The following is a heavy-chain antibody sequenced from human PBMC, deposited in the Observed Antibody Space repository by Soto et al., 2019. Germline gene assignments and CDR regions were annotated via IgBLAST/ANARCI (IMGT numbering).Heavy chain of an antibody. CDR3: ARTYYDFWSGYWRWFDP. CDR1: GGSISGYY. J-gene: IGHJ5*02. V-gene: IGHV4-59*01. D-gene: IGHD3-3*01. CDR2: IYYSGST. Sequence: SETLSLTCTVSGGSISGYYWSWIRQPPGKGLEWMGYIYYSGSTNYNPSLKSRVTISIDTSKNQFSLKLSSVTAADTAVYYCARTYYDFWSGYWRWFDPWGQGTLVTVSS.